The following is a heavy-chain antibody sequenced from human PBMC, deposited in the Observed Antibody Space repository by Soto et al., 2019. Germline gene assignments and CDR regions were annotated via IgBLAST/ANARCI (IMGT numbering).Heavy chain of an antibody. Sequence: PGGSLRLSCAASGFTFDDYAMHWVRQAPGKGLEWVSGISWNSGSIGYADSVKGRFTISRDNAKNSLYLQMNSLRAEDTALYYCAKDGGPQEWGFDPWGQGTLVTVSS. D-gene: IGHD3-3*01. CDR2: ISWNSGSI. V-gene: IGHV3-9*01. J-gene: IGHJ5*02. CDR1: GFTFDDYA. CDR3: AKDGGPQEWGFDP.